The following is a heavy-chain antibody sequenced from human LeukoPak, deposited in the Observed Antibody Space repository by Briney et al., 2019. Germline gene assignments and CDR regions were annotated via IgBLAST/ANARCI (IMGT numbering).Heavy chain of an antibody. CDR1: GYTFTSYG. CDR2: INTYNGNT. D-gene: IGHD3-22*01. CDR3: ARDYYDSSGYYYDAFDI. J-gene: IGHJ3*02. V-gene: IGHV1-18*01. Sequence: ASVKVSCKASGYTFTSYGISWVRQAPGQGLEWMGWINTYNGNTNYAQKLQGRVTMTTDTSTNTDYMELRSLRSDDTAVYYCARDYYDSSGYYYDAFDIWGQGTMVTVSS.